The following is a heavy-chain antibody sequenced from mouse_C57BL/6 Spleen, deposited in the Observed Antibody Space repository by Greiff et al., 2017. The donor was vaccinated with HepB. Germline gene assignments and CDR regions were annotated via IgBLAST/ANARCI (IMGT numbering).Heavy chain of an antibody. CDR3: AMATVVAPYAMDY. V-gene: IGHV1-59*01. CDR1: GYTFTSYW. J-gene: IGHJ4*01. D-gene: IGHD1-1*01. Sequence: QVQLQQSGAELVRPGTSVKLSCKASGYTFTSYWMHWVKQRPGQGLEWIGVIDPSDSYTNYNQKFKGKATLTVDRSSSTAYMQLRSLTSEDSAVYNCAMATVVAPYAMDYWGQGTSVTVSS. CDR2: IDPSDSYT.